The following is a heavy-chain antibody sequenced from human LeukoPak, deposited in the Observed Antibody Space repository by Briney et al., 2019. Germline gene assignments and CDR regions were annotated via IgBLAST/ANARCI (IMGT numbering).Heavy chain of an antibody. CDR1: GGSISSYY. CDR2: IYYSGST. D-gene: IGHD5-18*01. Sequence: SETLSLTCTVSGGSISSYYWSWIRQPPGKGLEWIGYIYYSGSTNYNPSLKSRVTISVDTSKNQFSLKLSSVTAADTAVYYCXXXXXXSYGSYYHYYMDVWGKGTTVTISS. V-gene: IGHV4-59*01. CDR3: XXXXXXSYGSYYHYYMDV. J-gene: IGHJ6*03.